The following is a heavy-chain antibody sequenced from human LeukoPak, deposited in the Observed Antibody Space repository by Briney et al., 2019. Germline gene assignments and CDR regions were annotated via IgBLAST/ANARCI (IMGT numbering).Heavy chain of an antibody. V-gene: IGHV4-59*08. CDR2: MYNSGST. D-gene: IGHD2-2*01. CDR1: HGSISSYS. Sequence: SETLSLTCTVSHGSISSYSWSWIRQTPEKGLEWIGYMYNSGSTNYNPSLKSRVTISVDTSKNQFSLRLTSVTAADTAEYYCARRRYCSSATCAIGGMDVWGQGTTVIVSS. CDR3: ARRRYCSSATCAIGGMDV. J-gene: IGHJ6*02.